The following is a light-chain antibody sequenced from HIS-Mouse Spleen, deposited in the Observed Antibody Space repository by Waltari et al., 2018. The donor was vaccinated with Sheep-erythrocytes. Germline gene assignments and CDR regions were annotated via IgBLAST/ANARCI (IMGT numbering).Light chain of an antibody. Sequence: QSALTQPASVSGSPGQSITISCTGTSSDVGIYNLVSWYQQHPGKAPKLMIYEGSKRPSGVSNRFSGSKSGNTASLTISGLQAEDEADYYCCSYAGSYNHVFGTGTKVTVL. CDR3: CSYAGSYNHV. CDR2: EGS. CDR1: SSDVGIYNL. J-gene: IGLJ1*01. V-gene: IGLV2-23*01.